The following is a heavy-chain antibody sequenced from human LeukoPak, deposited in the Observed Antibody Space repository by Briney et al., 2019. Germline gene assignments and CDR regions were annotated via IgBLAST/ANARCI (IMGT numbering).Heavy chain of an antibody. CDR1: GYTFTSYY. D-gene: IGHD2-2*01. Sequence: ASVKVSCKASGYTFTSYYMHWVRQAPGQGLEWMGIINPSGGSTSYAQKFQGRVTMTRDMSTSTVYMELSNLRSEDTAVYYCARDLQDIVVVPAAMGYWGQGTLVTVSS. CDR2: INPSGGST. CDR3: ARDLQDIVVVPAAMGY. J-gene: IGHJ4*02. V-gene: IGHV1-46*01.